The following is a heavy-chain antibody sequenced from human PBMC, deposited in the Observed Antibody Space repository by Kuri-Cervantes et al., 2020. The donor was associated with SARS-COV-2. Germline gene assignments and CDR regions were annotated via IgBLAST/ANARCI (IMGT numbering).Heavy chain of an antibody. CDR2: IIPTFGTA. V-gene: IGHV1-69*01. D-gene: IGHD5-18*01. CDR1: GGTFSSYA. CDR3: ATPERGYSYGGYFDY. Sequence: GGSLRLSCKASGGTFSSYAISWVRQAPGQGLEWMGGIIPTFGTANYAQKFQGRVTITADESTSTAYMELSSLRSEDTAVYYCATPERGYSYGGYFDYWGQGTLVTVSS. J-gene: IGHJ4*02.